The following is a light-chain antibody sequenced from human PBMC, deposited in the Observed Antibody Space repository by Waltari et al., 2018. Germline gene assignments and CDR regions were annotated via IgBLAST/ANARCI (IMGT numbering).Light chain of an antibody. CDR1: QSVSKY. V-gene: IGKV3-20*01. Sequence: EIVLTQSPGTLSLSPGERATVSCRASQSVSKYLAWYRLKPGQAPRLLIYDATKRATGIPDSFIGSGSGKDFSLTISRLAPEDFAVYYCQHYMRLPVTFGQGTKVEIK. J-gene: IGKJ1*01. CDR2: DAT. CDR3: QHYMRLPVT.